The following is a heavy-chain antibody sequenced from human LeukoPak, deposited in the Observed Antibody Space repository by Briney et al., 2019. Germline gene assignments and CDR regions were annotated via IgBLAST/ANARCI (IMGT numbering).Heavy chain of an antibody. CDR2: INSDGSST. CDR1: GFTFSSYW. V-gene: IGHV3-74*01. D-gene: IGHD4-11*01. J-gene: IGHJ6*03. Sequence: PGGSLRLSCAASGFTFSSYWMHWVRQAPGKGLVWVSRINSDGSSTRYADSVKGRFSISRDNAKNTLYLQMNSLRAEDTAVYYCARRSVTIYYMDVWGKGTTVTISS. CDR3: ARRSVTIYYMDV.